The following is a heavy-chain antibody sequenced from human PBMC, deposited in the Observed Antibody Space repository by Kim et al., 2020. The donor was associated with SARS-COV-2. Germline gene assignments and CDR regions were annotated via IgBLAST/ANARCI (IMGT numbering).Heavy chain of an antibody. V-gene: IGHV3-33*01. CDR1: GFTFSSYG. CDR3: ARDASRNCGGDCYSRYFQH. D-gene: IGHD2-21*02. Sequence: GGSLRLSCAASGFTFSSYGMHWVRQAPGKGLEWVAFIWYDGSNKYYADSVKGRFTISRDDSKNTLYLQMNSLRAEDTAVYYCARDASRNCGGDCYSRYFQHWGQGTLVTVSS. CDR2: IWYDGSNK. J-gene: IGHJ1*01.